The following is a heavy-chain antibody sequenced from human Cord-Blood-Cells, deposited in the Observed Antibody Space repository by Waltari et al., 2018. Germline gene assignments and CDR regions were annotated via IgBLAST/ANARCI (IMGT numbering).Heavy chain of an antibody. D-gene: IGHD2-2*01. J-gene: IGHJ4*02. CDR3: ARGLIVVVPDY. V-gene: IGHV3-21*01. Sequence: EVQLVESGGGLVKPGGSLRLSCAASGFTFSSYSMNWVRQAPGKGREWVSYISSSSYIYYADSVKGRFTISRDNAKNSLYLQMNSLRAEDTAVYYCARGLIVVVPDYWGQGTLVTVSS. CDR1: GFTFSSYS. CDR2: ISSSSYI.